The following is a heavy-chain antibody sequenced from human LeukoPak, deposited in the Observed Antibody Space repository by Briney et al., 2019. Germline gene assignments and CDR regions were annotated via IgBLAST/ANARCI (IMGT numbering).Heavy chain of an antibody. CDR1: GFTFSTYS. J-gene: IGHJ3*02. D-gene: IGHD3-16*01. Sequence: GGSLRLSCSASGFTFSTYSMNWVRQAPGKGLEWVSSISRSSTYIDYADSLKGRFTISRDNAKNSLYLQMNSLRVEDTAVYYCARAHVGDYVGGGDDIWGQGTMVTVSS. CDR3: ARAHVGDYVGGGDDI. CDR2: ISRSSTYI. V-gene: IGHV3-21*01.